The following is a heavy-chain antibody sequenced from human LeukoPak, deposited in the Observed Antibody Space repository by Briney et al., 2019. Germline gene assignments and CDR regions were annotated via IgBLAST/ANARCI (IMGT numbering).Heavy chain of an antibody. V-gene: IGHV1-2*02. CDR2: INPNSGGT. CDR1: GDTFTGYY. D-gene: IGHD1-7*01. J-gene: IGHJ4*02. Sequence: ASVKVSCKASGDTFTGYYMHWVRQAPGQGLEWMGWINPNSGGTNYAQKFQGRVTMTRDTSISTAYMELSRLRSDDTAVYYCAREMWKWNYGSSVPGADYWGQGTLVTVSS. CDR3: AREMWKWNYGSSVPGADY.